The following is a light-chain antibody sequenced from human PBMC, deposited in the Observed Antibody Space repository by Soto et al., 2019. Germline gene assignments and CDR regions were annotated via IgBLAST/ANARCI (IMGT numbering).Light chain of an antibody. CDR1: SSDVGGYNY. CDR2: DVS. CDR3: CSYAGSFYV. J-gene: IGLJ1*01. Sequence: QSALTQPRSVSGSPGQSVTISCTGTSSDVGGYNYVSWYQQHPGKAPKLMIYDVSERPSGVPDRFSGSKSGNTASLTISGLQAEDEADYYCCSYAGSFYVFGTGIK. V-gene: IGLV2-11*01.